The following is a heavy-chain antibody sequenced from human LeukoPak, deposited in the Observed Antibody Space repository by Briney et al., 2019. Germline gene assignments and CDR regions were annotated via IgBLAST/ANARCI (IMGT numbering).Heavy chain of an antibody. CDR3: ARSSRGYSSSFDY. D-gene: IGHD6-6*01. J-gene: IGHJ4*02. V-gene: IGHV4-59*01. Sequence: SETLSLTCTVSGGSISSYYWSWIRQPPGKGLEWIGYIYYSGSTNYNPSLKSRVTISVDTSKNQFSLKLSSVTAADTAVYYCARSSRGYSSSFDYWGQGTLVTVSS. CDR1: GGSISSYY. CDR2: IYYSGST.